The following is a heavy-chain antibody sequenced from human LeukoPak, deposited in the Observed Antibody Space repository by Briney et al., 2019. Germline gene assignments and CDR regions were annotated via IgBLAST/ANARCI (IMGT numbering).Heavy chain of an antibody. CDR1: GDSVSSISVA. V-gene: IGHV6-1*01. CDR3: ALARSEYHYGMDV. Sequence: SQTLSLTSAISGDSVSSISVAWNWIRQSPSRGLEWLGRTYYRSKWYNEYAVSVKGRININPDPSKNQFSLQLNPVTPEDTAVYYCALARSEYHYGMDVWGQGATVTVSS. CDR2: TYYRSKWYN. J-gene: IGHJ6*02.